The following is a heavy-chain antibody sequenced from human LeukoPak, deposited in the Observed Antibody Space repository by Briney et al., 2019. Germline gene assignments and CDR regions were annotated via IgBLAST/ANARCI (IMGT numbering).Heavy chain of an antibody. CDR1: GGSFSGYY. CDR3: ASLYYYGSGSSNNWFDP. V-gene: IGHV4-34*01. Sequence: SETLSLTCAVYGGSFSGYYWSWIRQPPGKGLEWIGEINHSGSTNYNPSLKSRVTISVDTSKNQFSLKLSSVTAADTAVYYCASLYYYGSGSSNNWFDPWGRGTLVTVSS. CDR2: INHSGST. D-gene: IGHD3-10*01. J-gene: IGHJ5*02.